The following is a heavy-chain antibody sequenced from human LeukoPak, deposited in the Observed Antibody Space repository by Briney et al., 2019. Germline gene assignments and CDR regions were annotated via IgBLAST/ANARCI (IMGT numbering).Heavy chain of an antibody. CDR1: GFTFSSYG. CDR2: IWYDGSNK. D-gene: IGHD5-18*01. Sequence: GRSLRLSCAASGFTFSSYGMHWVRQAPGKGLEWVAVIWYDGSNKYYADSVKGRFTISRDNSKNTLYLQMNSLRAEDTAVYYCARPSSGYSYGYDFDYWGQGTLVTVSS. J-gene: IGHJ4*02. CDR3: ARPSSGYSYGYDFDY. V-gene: IGHV3-33*01.